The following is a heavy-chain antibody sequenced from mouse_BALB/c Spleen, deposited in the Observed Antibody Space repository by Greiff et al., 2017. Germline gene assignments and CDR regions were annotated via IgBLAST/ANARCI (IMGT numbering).Heavy chain of an antibody. D-gene: IGHD1-1*01. J-gene: IGHJ4*01. CDR3: ARTGRYGSSYYAMDY. CDR2: ISSGGST. V-gene: IGHV5-6-5*01. Sequence: EVKLVESGGGLVKPGGSLNLSCAASGFTFSSYAMSWVRQTPEKRLEWVASISSGGSTYYPDTVKGRFTISRDNAKNTLYLQMSSLKSEDTALYYCARTGRYGSSYYAMDYWGQGTSVTVSS. CDR1: GFTFSSYA.